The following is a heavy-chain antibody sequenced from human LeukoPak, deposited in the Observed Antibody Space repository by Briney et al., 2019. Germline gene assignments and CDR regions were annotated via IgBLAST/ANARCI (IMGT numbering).Heavy chain of an antibody. CDR1: GFTFSSYA. D-gene: IGHD5-24*01. Sequence: PGGSLRLSCAASGFTFSSYAMHWVRQAPGKGLEWVAVISYDGSNKYYADSVKGRFTISRDNSKNTLYLQMNSLRAEDTAVYYCARDLGDGYNRFYYGMDVWGQGTTVTVS. CDR3: ARDLGDGYNRFYYGMDV. V-gene: IGHV3-30-3*01. J-gene: IGHJ6*02. CDR2: ISYDGSNK.